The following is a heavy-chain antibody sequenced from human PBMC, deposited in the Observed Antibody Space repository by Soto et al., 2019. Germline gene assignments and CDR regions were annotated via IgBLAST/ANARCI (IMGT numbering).Heavy chain of an antibody. J-gene: IGHJ4*02. D-gene: IGHD6-19*01. CDR3: ARDSGGYPPGYFDY. Sequence: QVQLVESGGGVVQPGRSLRLSCAASGFTFSSYAMHWVRQAPGKGLEWVAVISYDGSNKYYADSVKGRFTISRDNSKNTLYLLMNTLRAEDTAVYYCARDSGGYPPGYFDYWGQGTLVTVSS. CDR1: GFTFSSYA. CDR2: ISYDGSNK. V-gene: IGHV3-30-3*01.